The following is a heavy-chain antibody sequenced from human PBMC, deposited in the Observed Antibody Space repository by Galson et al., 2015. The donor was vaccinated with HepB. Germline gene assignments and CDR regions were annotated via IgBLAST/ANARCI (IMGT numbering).Heavy chain of an antibody. CDR1: GGTFSSYA. Sequence: SVKVSCKASGGTFSSYAISWVRQAPGQGLEWMGGIIPIFGTANYAQKFQGRVTITADESTSTAYMELGSLRSEDTAVYYCARVAQTDNWNYGPFFDYWGQGTLVTVSS. D-gene: IGHD1-7*01. CDR2: IIPIFGTA. V-gene: IGHV1-69*13. CDR3: ARVAQTDNWNYGPFFDY. J-gene: IGHJ4*02.